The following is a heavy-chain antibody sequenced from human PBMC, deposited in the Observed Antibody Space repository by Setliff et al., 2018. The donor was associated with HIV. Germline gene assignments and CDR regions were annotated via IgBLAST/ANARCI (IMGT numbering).Heavy chain of an antibody. J-gene: IGHJ4*02. CDR1: GGPLSGHY. CDR2: TSHSGKT. D-gene: IGHD2-2*01. CDR3: VTSSSWSSRLNF. Sequence: PSETLSLTCAVYGGPLSGHYWSWIRQPPGQGLEWIGETSHSGKTNYNPSLKSRVTISVDTSKNQFSLKFTSVTAADTAVYYCVTSSSWSSRLNFWGPGMLVTVSS. V-gene: IGHV4-34*01.